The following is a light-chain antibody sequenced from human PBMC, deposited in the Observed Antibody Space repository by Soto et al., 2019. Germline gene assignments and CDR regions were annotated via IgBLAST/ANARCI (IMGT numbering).Light chain of an antibody. CDR3: CSYTTSNTRQIV. Sequence: QSVLTQPASVSGSPGQSITISCTGTSSDVGGYNYVSWYQHHPGKAPKLMIYDVSNRPSGVSNRFSGSKSGNTASLTISGLQPEDEADYYCCSYTTSNTRQIVFGTGTKATV. V-gene: IGLV2-14*03. J-gene: IGLJ1*01. CDR1: SSDVGGYNY. CDR2: DVS.